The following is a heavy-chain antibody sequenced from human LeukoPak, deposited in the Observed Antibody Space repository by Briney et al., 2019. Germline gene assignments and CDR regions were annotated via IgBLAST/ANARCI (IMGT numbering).Heavy chain of an antibody. J-gene: IGHJ4*02. Sequence: ASVKVSCKASGYTFTSYGISWVRQAPGQGLEWMGWISTYNGNTNYAQKLQGRVSMTTDTSTSTAYMDLRSLRSDDTAVYYCARDPPDLQTKYSSSWYGRGQYFDYWGQGTLVTVSS. CDR3: ARDPPDLQTKYSSSWYGRGQYFDY. CDR1: GYTFTSYG. CDR2: ISTYNGNT. V-gene: IGHV1-18*01. D-gene: IGHD6-13*01.